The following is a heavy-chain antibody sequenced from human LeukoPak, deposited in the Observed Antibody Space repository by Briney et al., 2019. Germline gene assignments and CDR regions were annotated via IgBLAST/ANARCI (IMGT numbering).Heavy chain of an antibody. D-gene: IGHD1-26*01. V-gene: IGHV3-23*01. CDR1: GFTFSNYA. CDR2: VSGSGAIA. CDR3: AKDRSIGTYYTFDS. Sequence: GGSLRLSCAASGFTFSNYAMTWVRQAPGKGLEWVSAVSGSGAIAYYTDSMKGRFTISRDNSKNTLYLQMSSLTAKDTAVYYCAKDRSIGTYYTFDSWGQGTLVTVSS. J-gene: IGHJ4*02.